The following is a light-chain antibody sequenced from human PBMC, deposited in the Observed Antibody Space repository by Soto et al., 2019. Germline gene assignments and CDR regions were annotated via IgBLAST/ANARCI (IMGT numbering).Light chain of an antibody. V-gene: IGKV1-5*03. J-gene: IGKJ4*01. CDR3: QQYDSYCT. Sequence: DIQMTQSPSSLSASVEDRVIITCRASQSIRSWLAWYQQKPGKAPRLLIYKASSLESGVPSRFSGSGSGTELALTISSLQPDDSATYYSQQYDSYCTFGGGTKVDIK. CDR1: QSIRSW. CDR2: KAS.